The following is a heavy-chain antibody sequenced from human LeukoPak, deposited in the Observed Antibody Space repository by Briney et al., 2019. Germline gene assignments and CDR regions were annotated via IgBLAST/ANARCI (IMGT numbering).Heavy chain of an antibody. V-gene: IGHV4-4*07. CDR3: ARAGDFARNQRTYYMDV. CDR2: IYSSGTT. D-gene: IGHD3-16*01. CDR1: GGSISGYV. Sequence: SETLSLTCTVSGGSISGYVWSWIPQPAGKGLEWIGRIYSSGTTNYNPSLKSRVTMSVDTSKNQFSLKVRSVTAADTAVFYCARAGDFARNQRTYYMDVWGKGTTVTVSS. J-gene: IGHJ6*03.